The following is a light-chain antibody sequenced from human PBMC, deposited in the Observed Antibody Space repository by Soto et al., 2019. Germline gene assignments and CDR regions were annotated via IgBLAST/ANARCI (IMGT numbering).Light chain of an antibody. V-gene: IGLV2-8*01. J-gene: IGLJ1*01. CDR3: SSHGGANNFYV. CDR1: SSDIGAYDY. Sequence: QSVLTQPPSASGSPGQSVTISCTGTSSDIGAYDYVSWYQQHPGKVPKLMIYEVSKRPSGVPDRFSASKSGNTASLTVSGLQAEDEADYYCSSHGGANNFYVFGTGTKVP. CDR2: EVS.